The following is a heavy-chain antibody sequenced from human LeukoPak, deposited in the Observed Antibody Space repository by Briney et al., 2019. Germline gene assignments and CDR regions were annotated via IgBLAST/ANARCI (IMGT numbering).Heavy chain of an antibody. Sequence: PSETLSLTCTVSGGSISSSNYYWGWIRQPPGKGLEWIGSIHYRGNTYYNPSLKSRVTISVDTSKNQFSLKLCSVTAADTAVYYCARSAPRYCSSTSCYGGLLEFDPWGQGTLVTVSS. V-gene: IGHV4-39*01. CDR3: ARSAPRYCSSTSCYGGLLEFDP. CDR1: GGSISSSNYY. CDR2: IHYRGNT. D-gene: IGHD2-2*01. J-gene: IGHJ5*02.